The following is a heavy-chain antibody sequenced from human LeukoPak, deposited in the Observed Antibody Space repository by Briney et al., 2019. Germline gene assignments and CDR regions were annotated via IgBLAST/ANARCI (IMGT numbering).Heavy chain of an antibody. V-gene: IGHV3-30*02. CDR2: IRYDGSNK. Sequence: PGGSLRLSCAASGFTFSSYGMHWVRQAPGKGLEWVAFIRYDGSNKYYADSVKGRFTISRDNSKNTPYLQMNSLRAEDTAVYYCARVTGTYDRAFNIWGQGTMVTVSS. CDR1: GFTFSSYG. J-gene: IGHJ3*02. CDR3: ARVTGTYDRAFNI. D-gene: IGHD1-26*01.